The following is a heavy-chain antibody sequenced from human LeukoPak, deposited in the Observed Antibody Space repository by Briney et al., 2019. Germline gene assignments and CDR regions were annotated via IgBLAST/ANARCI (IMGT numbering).Heavy chain of an antibody. CDR2: ISAYNGNT. D-gene: IGHD4-17*01. V-gene: IGHV1-18*01. Sequence: ASVKVSCKASGYTFTSYGISWVRQAPGQGLEWMGWISAYNGNTNYAQKLQGRVTMTTDTSTSTAYMELRSLRSDDTAVYYCARHETDHGDYSRQDYWGQGTLVTVSS. CDR3: ARHETDHGDYSRQDY. CDR1: GYTFTSYG. J-gene: IGHJ4*02.